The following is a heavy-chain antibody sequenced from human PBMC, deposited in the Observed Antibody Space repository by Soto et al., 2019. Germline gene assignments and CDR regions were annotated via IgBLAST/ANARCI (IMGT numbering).Heavy chain of an antibody. J-gene: IGHJ4*02. CDR3: AHRLRFKSAVAVGYDS. D-gene: IGHD3-22*01. Sequence: QITLKESGPTLIKPTQTLTLTCTFSGFSLNTRGVGVGWIRQPPGKALEWLALIFGDDDERYSPSLKNRLSITKDTSKNQVVLMMTNVDPVDTATYYCAHRLRFKSAVAVGYDSGGQGALVTVSS. CDR1: GFSLNTRGVG. CDR2: IFGDDDE. V-gene: IGHV2-5*02.